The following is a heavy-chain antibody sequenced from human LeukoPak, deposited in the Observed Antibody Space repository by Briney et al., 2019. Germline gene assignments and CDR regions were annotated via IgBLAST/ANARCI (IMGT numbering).Heavy chain of an antibody. Sequence: SETLSLTCTVPGGSISSSPYYWGWIRQPPGKGLEWIGSIYYSGTTHYSPSLESRVTISVDTSKNQFSLKLSSVTAADTAVYYCARTTEAHSWRTRYYDYYMDVWGKGTTVTVSS. V-gene: IGHV4-39*07. CDR2: IYYSGTT. J-gene: IGHJ6*03. CDR1: GGSISSSPYY. CDR3: ARTTEAHSWRTRYYDYYMDV. D-gene: IGHD6-13*01.